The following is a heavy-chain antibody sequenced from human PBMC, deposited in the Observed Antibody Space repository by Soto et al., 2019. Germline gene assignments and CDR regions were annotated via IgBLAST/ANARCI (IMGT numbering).Heavy chain of an antibody. J-gene: IGHJ4*02. Sequence: EVRLVESGGGLVKPGGSLRLSCAASGFIFSNAWMTWVRQAPGKGLEWVGRIKSKRDGGTTDYDAPVKGRFTISRDDSNNTLYLQMNGLKIECTGVYYCATTWDLLLSFDNWGQGPLVTVSS. CDR2: IKSKRDGGTT. V-gene: IGHV3-15*01. D-gene: IGHD2-15*01. CDR3: ATTWDLLLSFDN. CDR1: GFIFSNAW.